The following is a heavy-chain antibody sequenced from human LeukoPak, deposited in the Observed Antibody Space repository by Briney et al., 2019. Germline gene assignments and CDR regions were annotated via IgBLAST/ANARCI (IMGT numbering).Heavy chain of an antibody. V-gene: IGHV4-59*01. CDR3: AREATDYGDYPYYFDY. D-gene: IGHD4-17*01. CDR1: GGSISSYY. CDR2: IYYSGST. J-gene: IGHJ4*02. Sequence: SETLSLTCTVSGGSISSYYRSWIRQPPGKGLEWIGYIYYSGSTNYNPSLKSRVTISVDTSKNQFSLKLSSVTAADTAVYYCAREATDYGDYPYYFDYWGQGTLVTVSS.